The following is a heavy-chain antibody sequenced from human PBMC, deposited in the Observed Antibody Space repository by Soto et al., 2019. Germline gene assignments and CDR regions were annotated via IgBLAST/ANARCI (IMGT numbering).Heavy chain of an antibody. D-gene: IGHD3-22*01. V-gene: IGHV1-18*01. CDR3: ARSTTYYYDSSGKQGAFDI. CDR2: ISAYNGNT. J-gene: IGHJ3*02. CDR1: GYTFTSYG. Sequence: ASVKVSCKAPGYTFTSYGISWVRQAPGQGLEWMGWISAYNGNTNYAQKLQGRVTMTTDTSTSTAYMELRSLRSDDTAVYYCARSTTYYYDSSGKQGAFDIWGQGTMVTVSS.